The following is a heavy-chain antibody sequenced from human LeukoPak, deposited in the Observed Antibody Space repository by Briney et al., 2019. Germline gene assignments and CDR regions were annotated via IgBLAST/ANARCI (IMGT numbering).Heavy chain of an antibody. CDR3: ARDHTNYDFWSGYPGAFDI. CDR2: IYSGGST. V-gene: IGHV3-66*01. CDR1: GFTVSSNY. J-gene: IGHJ3*02. Sequence: GGSLRLSCAASGFTVSSNYMSWVRQAPGKGLEWVSVIYSGGSTYYADSVKGRFTISRDNSKNTLYLQMNSLRAEDTAVYYCARDHTNYDFWSGYPGAFDIWGQGTMVTVSS. D-gene: IGHD3-3*01.